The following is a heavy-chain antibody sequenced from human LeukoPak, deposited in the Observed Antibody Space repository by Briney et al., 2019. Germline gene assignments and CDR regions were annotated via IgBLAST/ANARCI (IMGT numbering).Heavy chain of an antibody. CDR2: IWYDGSNK. D-gene: IGHD3-22*01. CDR1: GFTFSSYG. CDR3: AGRYYYDSSGYPAFDI. V-gene: IGHV3-33*01. Sequence: PGGSLRLSCAASGFTFSSYGMHWVRQAPGKGLEWVAVIWYDGSNKYYADSVKGRFTISRDNSKNTLYLQMNSLRAEDTAVYYCAGRYYYDSSGYPAFDIWGQGTMVTVSS. J-gene: IGHJ3*02.